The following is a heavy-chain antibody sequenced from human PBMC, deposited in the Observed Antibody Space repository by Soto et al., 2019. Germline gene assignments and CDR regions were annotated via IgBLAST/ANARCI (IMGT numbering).Heavy chain of an antibody. CDR3: ARNPYCISTSCYDYYYYGMDV. CDR1: GYTFTSYG. D-gene: IGHD2-2*01. V-gene: IGHV1-18*01. CDR2: ISAYNGNT. J-gene: IGHJ6*02. Sequence: QVQLVQSGAEVKKPGASVKVSCKASGYTFTSYGISWVRQAPGQGLEWMGWISAYNGNTNYAQKLQGRVTMTTDTSTSTANMELRSLRSDDTAVYYCARNPYCISTSCYDYYYYGMDVWGQGTTVTVSS.